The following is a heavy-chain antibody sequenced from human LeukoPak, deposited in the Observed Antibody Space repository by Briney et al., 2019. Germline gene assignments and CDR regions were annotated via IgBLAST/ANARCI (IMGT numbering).Heavy chain of an antibody. V-gene: IGHV1-8*01. CDR1: GFTFTSHD. J-gene: IGHJ4*02. CDR2: MNPNSGNT. Sequence: ASVKVSCKASGFTFTSHDYNWVRQATGQGLEWMGWMNPNSGNTGYAQKFQGRVTMTRDTSITTVYMELSSLTSEDTAVYYCARGEYYYDSSGYYFDYWGQGTLVTVSS. CDR3: ARGEYYYDSSGYYFDY. D-gene: IGHD3-22*01.